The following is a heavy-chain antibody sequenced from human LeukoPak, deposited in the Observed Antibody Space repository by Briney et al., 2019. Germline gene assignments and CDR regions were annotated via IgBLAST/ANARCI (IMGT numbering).Heavy chain of an antibody. CDR1: GGTFSSYA. D-gene: IGHD3-22*01. CDR2: IIPIFGTA. J-gene: IGHJ4*02. Sequence: ASVKVSCKASGGTFSSYAISWVQQAPGQGLEWMGGIIPIFGTANYAQKFQGRVTITAGESTSTAYMELSSLRSEDTAVYYCARGVYYYDSSGYSPSFFDYWGQGTLVTVSS. V-gene: IGHV1-69*13. CDR3: ARGVYYYDSSGYSPSFFDY.